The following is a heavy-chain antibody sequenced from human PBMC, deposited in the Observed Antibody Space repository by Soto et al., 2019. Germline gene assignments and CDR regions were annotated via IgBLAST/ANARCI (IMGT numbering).Heavy chain of an antibody. Sequence: GGSLRLSCAASGFTVSSSSMNGVRQAPGTGLEWVYSISSSSSYIYYADSVKGRFTISRANAKNSLYLQMNSLRAEDTAVYYCARAGTVTSAYDYWREETLVNVSS. J-gene: IGHJ4*02. CDR1: GFTVSSSS. V-gene: IGHV3-21*01. D-gene: IGHD4-17*01. CDR2: ISSSSSYI. CDR3: ARAGTVTSAYDY.